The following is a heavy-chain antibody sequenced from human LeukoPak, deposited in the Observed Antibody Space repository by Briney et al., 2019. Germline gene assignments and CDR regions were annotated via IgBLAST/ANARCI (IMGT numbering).Heavy chain of an antibody. V-gene: IGHV1-18*01. CDR1: GYTFTNYG. CDR2: ISAYSGNT. Sequence: ASVKVSCKASGYTFTNYGIFWVRQAPRQGLEWMGWISAYSGNTNYAQKLQGRVTMTTETSTSTAYMELESLRSDDTAVYYCAISQGSYYDTSGYLGGDYWGQGTLVTVSS. CDR3: AISQGSYYDTSGYLGGDY. D-gene: IGHD3-22*01. J-gene: IGHJ4*02.